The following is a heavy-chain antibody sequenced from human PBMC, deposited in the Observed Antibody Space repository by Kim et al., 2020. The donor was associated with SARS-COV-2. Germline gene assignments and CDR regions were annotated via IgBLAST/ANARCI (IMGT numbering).Heavy chain of an antibody. D-gene: IGHD3-10*01. Sequence: GGSLRLSCAASGFAFNNFAMTWVRQAPGKGLEWLSGISASATNTYYADSVRGRFMIYRDNSRTTLYLQLNSLRAEDTAVYYCARCQREYGLCYFDYWGQGSLVTVSS. CDR3: ARCQREYGLCYFDY. J-gene: IGHJ4*02. V-gene: IGHV3-23*01. CDR2: ISASATNT. CDR1: GFAFNNFA.